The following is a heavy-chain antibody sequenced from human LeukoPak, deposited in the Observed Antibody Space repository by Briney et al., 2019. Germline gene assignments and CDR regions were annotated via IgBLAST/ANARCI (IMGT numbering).Heavy chain of an antibody. CDR2: ISPTGYTI. CDR1: TFSFSNHE. J-gene: IGHJ4*02. CDR3: ARVGYHGSGSFDY. V-gene: IGHV3-48*03. D-gene: IGHD3-10*01. Sequence: GGSLRLSCAAATFSFSNHEMNWVRQAPGQGLEWVSYISPTGYTIYYADSVKGRFTISRDSAKNSLYLQMSSLRAEDTAVYYCARVGYHGSGSFDYWGQGTLVTVSS.